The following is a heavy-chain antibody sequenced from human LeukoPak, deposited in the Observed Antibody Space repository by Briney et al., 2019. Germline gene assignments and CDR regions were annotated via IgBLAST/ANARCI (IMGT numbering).Heavy chain of an antibody. V-gene: IGHV3-21*01. J-gene: IGHJ4*02. CDR2: ISSSSSNT. D-gene: IGHD5-12*01. CDR3: ARDPPWGGYSGSFDY. Sequence: GGSLRLSCAASGFTFSSDTMNWVRQAPGQGLEWVSSISSSSSNTHYADSVKGRFTISRDNSKNTLYLQMNSLRAEDTAVYYCARDPPWGGYSGSFDYWGQGTLVTVSS. CDR1: GFTFSSDT.